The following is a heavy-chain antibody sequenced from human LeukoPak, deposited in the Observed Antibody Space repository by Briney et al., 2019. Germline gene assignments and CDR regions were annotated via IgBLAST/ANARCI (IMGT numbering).Heavy chain of an antibody. D-gene: IGHD6-13*01. CDR2: IYSGAST. V-gene: IGHV3-53*01. Sequence: GGSLRLSCAASGFTVSRNYMSWVRQAAGKRLEWVSVIYSGASTYYADSVKGRFTISRDNSKNTLYLQMNSLRAEDTAVYYCARLAAHYGLDVWGQGTTVTVSS. CDR1: GFTVSRNY. CDR3: ARLAAHYGLDV. J-gene: IGHJ6*02.